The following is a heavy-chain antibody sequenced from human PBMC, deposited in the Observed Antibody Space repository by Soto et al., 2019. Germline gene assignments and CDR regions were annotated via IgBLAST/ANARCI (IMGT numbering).Heavy chain of an antibody. CDR2: IRNKANSYNT. Sequence: EVQLVESGGGLVQPGGSLRLSCAASGFTFSDHYMDWVRQAPGKGLAWVGRIRNKANSYNTQYAASVKGRFTISRDDSKTSLSLQMNSLETEDTAVYYCTRVRIYADESGCPFDIWSQGTVVTVSS. J-gene: IGHJ3*02. D-gene: IGHD2-8*01. V-gene: IGHV3-72*01. CDR3: TRVRIYADESGCPFDI. CDR1: GFTFSDHY.